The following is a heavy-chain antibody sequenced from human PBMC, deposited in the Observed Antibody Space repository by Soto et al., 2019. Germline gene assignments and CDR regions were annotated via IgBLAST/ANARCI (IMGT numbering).Heavy chain of an antibody. CDR2: ISYDGSNK. V-gene: IGHV3-30*18. D-gene: IGHD4-4*01. CDR3: AKDTGPYYFDY. Sequence: SLRLSCAASXFTFSSYGMHWVRQAPGKGLEWVAVISYDGSNKYYADSVKGRFTISRDNSKNTLYLQMNSLRAEDTAVYYCAKDTGPYYFDYWGQGTLVTVSS. CDR1: XFTFSSYG. J-gene: IGHJ4*02.